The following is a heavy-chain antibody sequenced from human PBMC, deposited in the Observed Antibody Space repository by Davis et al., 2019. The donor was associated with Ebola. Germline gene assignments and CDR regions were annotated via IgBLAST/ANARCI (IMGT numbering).Heavy chain of an antibody. CDR3: ARGRSSPRYYYYYMDV. V-gene: IGHV4-59*01. D-gene: IGHD2-2*01. CDR2: IYYSGST. Sequence: MPSETLSLTCTASGGSISSYYWSWIRQPPGKRLEWIGYIYYSGSTNYNPSLKSRVTISVDTSKNQFSLKLSSVTAADTAVYYCARGRSSPRYYYYYMDVWGKGTTVTVSS. J-gene: IGHJ6*03. CDR1: GGSISSYY.